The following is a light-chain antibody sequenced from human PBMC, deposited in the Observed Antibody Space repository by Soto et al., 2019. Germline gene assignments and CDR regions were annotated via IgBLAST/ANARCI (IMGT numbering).Light chain of an antibody. CDR2: EVD. J-gene: IGLJ3*02. CDR1: SNDIGAHYY. CDR3: NSYTTSGTLGGV. Sequence: QSALTQPASVSGSLGQSITISCTGTSNDIGAHYYVSWYQHHPGKAPKLIIFEVDRRPSGVSGRFSGSKSANTASLIISGLQPEDEADYYCNSYTTSGTLGGVFGGGTKVTVL. V-gene: IGLV2-14*01.